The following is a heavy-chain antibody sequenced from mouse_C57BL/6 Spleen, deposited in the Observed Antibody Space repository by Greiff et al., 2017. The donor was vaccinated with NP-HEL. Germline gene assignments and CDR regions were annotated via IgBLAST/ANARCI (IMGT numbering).Heavy chain of an antibody. CDR2: IYPGSGST. V-gene: IGHV1-55*01. D-gene: IGHD3-2*02. J-gene: IGHJ2*01. Sequence: QVHVKQPGAELVKPGASVKMSCKASGYTFTSYWITWVKQRPGQGLEWIGDIYPGSGSTNYNEKFKSKATLTVDTSSSTAYMQLSSLTSEDSAVYYCARRTAQATSYWGQGTTLTVSS. CDR3: ARRTAQATSY. CDR1: GYTFTSYW.